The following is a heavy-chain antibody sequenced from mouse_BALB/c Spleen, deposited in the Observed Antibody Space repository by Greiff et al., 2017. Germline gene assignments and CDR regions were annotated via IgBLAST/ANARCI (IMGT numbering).Heavy chain of an antibody. D-gene: IGHD2-4*01. CDR1: GFNIKDTY. CDR3: ALTIITALDY. CDR2: IDPANGNT. J-gene: IGHJ2*01. Sequence: VQLQQSGAELVKPGASVKLSCTASGFNIKDTYMHWVKQRPEQGLEWIGRIDPANGNTKYDPKFQGKATITADTSSNTAYLQLSSLTSEDTAVYYCALTIITALDYWGQGTTLTVSS. V-gene: IGHV14-3*02.